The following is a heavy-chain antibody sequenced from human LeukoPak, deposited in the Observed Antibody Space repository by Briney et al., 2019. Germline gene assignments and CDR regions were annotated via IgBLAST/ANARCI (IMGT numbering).Heavy chain of an antibody. D-gene: IGHD2-2*02. CDR2: ISGSGGGST. CDR3: AKGLAASCYSPIDY. CDR1: GFTFSSYA. Sequence: GGSLRLSCAASGFTFSSYAMSWVRQAPGKGLEWVSVISGSGGGSTYYADSVKGRFTISRDNSKNTLCLQMNSLRAEDTAVYYCAKGLAASCYSPIDYWGQGTLVTVSS. V-gene: IGHV3-23*01. J-gene: IGHJ4*02.